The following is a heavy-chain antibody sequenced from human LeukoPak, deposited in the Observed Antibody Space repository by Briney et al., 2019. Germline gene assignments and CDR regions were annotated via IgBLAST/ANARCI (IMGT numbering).Heavy chain of an antibody. D-gene: IGHD3-22*01. CDR2: ISGRSSYI. J-gene: IGHJ5*02. Sequence: GGSLRLSCAAAGFTFSSYTMNWVRQAPGKGLEWVSSISGRSSYIYYADSVKGRFTISRDNAKNSLHLQMNSLRTEDTALYYCATYDSSGYLDPWGQGTLVTVSS. V-gene: IGHV3-21*04. CDR1: GFTFSSYT. CDR3: ATYDSSGYLDP.